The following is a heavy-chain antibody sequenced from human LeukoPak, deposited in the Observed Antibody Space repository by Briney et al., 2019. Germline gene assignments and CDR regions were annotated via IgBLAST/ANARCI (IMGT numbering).Heavy chain of an antibody. CDR3: AKYGAVAGPNWFDP. Sequence: PGGSLRLSCAASGFTFSSFPMSWVRQAPGKGLYWVSGICGSGGSTYYADSVKGRFTISRDNSKNTLYLHMNSLRAEDTAVYYCAKYGAVAGPNWFDPWGQGTLVTVSS. J-gene: IGHJ5*02. CDR1: GFTFSSFP. V-gene: IGHV3-23*01. D-gene: IGHD6-19*01. CDR2: ICGSGGST.